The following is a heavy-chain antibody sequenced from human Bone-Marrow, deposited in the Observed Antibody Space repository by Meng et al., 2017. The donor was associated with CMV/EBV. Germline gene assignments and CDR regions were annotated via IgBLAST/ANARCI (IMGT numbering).Heavy chain of an antibody. D-gene: IGHD3-3*01. Sequence: GSLRLSCTVSGGSISSSSYYWGWIRQPPGKGLEWIGSIYYSGSTYYNPSLKSRVTISVDTSKNQFSLKLSSVTAADTAVYYCAREVRFLEWLDGWGQGTLVTVSS. V-gene: IGHV4-39*07. J-gene: IGHJ4*02. CDR1: GGSISSSSYY. CDR3: AREVRFLEWLDG. CDR2: IYYSGST.